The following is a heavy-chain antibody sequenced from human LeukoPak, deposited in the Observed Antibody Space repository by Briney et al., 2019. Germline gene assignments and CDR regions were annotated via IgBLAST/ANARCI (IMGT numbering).Heavy chain of an antibody. D-gene: IGHD5-24*01. V-gene: IGHV3-33*01. Sequence: PGESLRLSCAASGFTFSSYGMHWVRQAPGKGLEWVADIWCDGSNKYYADSVKGRFTISRDTTKNTLYLQMYTIRAENTAVYYWARGRWLQLPGDYWGPGTLVTVSS. CDR1: GFTFSSYG. J-gene: IGHJ4*02. CDR3: ARGRWLQLPGDY. CDR2: IWCDGSNK.